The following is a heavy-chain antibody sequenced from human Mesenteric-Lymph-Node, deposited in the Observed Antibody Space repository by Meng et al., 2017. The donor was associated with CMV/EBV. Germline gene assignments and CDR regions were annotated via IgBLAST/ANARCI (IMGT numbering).Heavy chain of an antibody. D-gene: IGHD3-10*01. Sequence: GESLKISCAASGFTFSSYAMHWVRQAPGKGLEWVAVLAYDGSSKYYADSVKGRFTISRDNSKSTLYLQMNSLRSEDTAFYFCVRDTSPGGADYWGQGTLVTVSS. CDR1: GFTFSSYA. CDR2: LAYDGSSK. V-gene: IGHV3-30-3*01. CDR3: VRDTSPGGADY. J-gene: IGHJ4*02.